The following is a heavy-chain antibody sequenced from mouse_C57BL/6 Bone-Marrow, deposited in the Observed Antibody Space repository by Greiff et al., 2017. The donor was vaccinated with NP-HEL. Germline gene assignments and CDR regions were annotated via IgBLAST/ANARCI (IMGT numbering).Heavy chain of an antibody. CDR3: AQTTSPNCYCAVDY. J-gene: IGHJ4*01. D-gene: IGHD4-1*01. Sequence: QVTLKVCGPGILQSSQTLSLTCSFSGFSLSTSGMGVSWIRQPSGKGLEWLAHIYWDDDKCYNPFLKSRLITSKDTSRNQVFLKITSVDTADTATYYCAQTTSPNCYCAVDYWGQGTSVTVSS. CDR1: GFSLSTSGMG. CDR2: IYWDDDK. V-gene: IGHV8-12*01.